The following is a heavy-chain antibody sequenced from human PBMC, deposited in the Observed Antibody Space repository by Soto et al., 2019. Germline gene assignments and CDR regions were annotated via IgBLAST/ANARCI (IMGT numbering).Heavy chain of an antibody. Sequence: SETLSLTCAVYGGSFSGYYWSWIRQPPGKGLEWIGEINHSGSTNYNPSLKSRVTISVDTSKNQFSLKLSSVTAADTAVYYCAREDGDPEGYYFDYWGQGTLVTVSS. CDR1: GGSFSGYY. CDR2: INHSGST. D-gene: IGHD4-17*01. V-gene: IGHV4-34*01. J-gene: IGHJ4*02. CDR3: AREDGDPEGYYFDY.